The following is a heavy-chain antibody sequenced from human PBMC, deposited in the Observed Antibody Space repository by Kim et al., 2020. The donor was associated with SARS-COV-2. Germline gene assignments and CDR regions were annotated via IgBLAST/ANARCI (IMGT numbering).Heavy chain of an antibody. V-gene: IGHV3-30*03. J-gene: IGHJ6*02. CDR3: ARPPGGGSYYFYYYGMDV. CDR1: GFTFSSYG. Sequence: GGSLRLSCAASGFTFSSYGMHWVRQAPGKGLEWVAVISYDGSNKYYADSVKGRFTISRDNSKNTLYLQMNSLRAEDTAVYYCARPPGGGSYYFYYYGMDVWGQGTTVTVSS. CDR2: ISYDGSNK. D-gene: IGHD1-26*01.